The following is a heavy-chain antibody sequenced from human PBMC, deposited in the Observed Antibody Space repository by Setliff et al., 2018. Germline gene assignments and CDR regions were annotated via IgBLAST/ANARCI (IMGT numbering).Heavy chain of an antibody. J-gene: IGHJ1*01. D-gene: IGHD2-21*02. Sequence: PGGSLRLSCAASGFTFRGFAMHWDRQAPGKGLEWVAFIRHDESDIYYTNSVKGRFTVSRDNSKNTLYLQMNILRPEDTALYYCVRDSSADYYDNDYFKYWGQGALVTVSS. V-gene: IGHV3-30*02. CDR3: VRDSSADYYDNDYFKY. CDR2: IRHDESDI. CDR1: GFTFRGFA.